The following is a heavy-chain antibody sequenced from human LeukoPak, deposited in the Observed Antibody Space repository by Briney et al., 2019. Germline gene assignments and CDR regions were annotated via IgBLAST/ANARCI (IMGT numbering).Heavy chain of an antibody. Sequence: GGSLRLSCAASGLTFRSYAMSWVRQTPGKGLEWVSAISGSGGSTYYADSVKGRFTFSRDNSKNTLYLQMNSLRAEDTAVYYCAKDIVVEAANGGTFDYWGQGTLVTVSS. CDR3: AKDIVVEAANGGTFDY. V-gene: IGHV3-23*01. D-gene: IGHD2-15*01. CDR1: GLTFRSYA. CDR2: ISGSGGST. J-gene: IGHJ4*02.